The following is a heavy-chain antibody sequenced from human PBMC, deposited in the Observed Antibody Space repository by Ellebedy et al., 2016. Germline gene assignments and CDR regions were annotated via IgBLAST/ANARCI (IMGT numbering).Heavy chain of an antibody. D-gene: IGHD6-19*01. Sequence: SVKVSXXASGGTFRSYAISWVRQAPGQGLEWMGRIIPILGIANYAQKFQGRVTITADKSTSTAYMELSSLRSEDTAVYYCARDQAVAGPLGTLDPWGQGTLVTVSS. CDR1: GGTFRSYA. V-gene: IGHV1-69*04. J-gene: IGHJ5*02. CDR3: ARDQAVAGPLGTLDP. CDR2: IIPILGIA.